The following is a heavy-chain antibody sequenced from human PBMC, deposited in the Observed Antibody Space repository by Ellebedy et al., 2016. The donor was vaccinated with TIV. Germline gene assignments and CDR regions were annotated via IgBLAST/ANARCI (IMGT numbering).Heavy chain of an antibody. Sequence: GESLKISCAASGFSFRNYWMGWVRQAPGKGLEWVANIYQDGSDQYYVESVRGRFTISRDTANKSLFLQMNSLRVEDTAVYYCARRGSYGDYAVQVNSWFDAWGQGTLVTVSS. J-gene: IGHJ5*02. V-gene: IGHV3-7*01. D-gene: IGHD4-17*01. CDR2: IYQDGSDQ. CDR1: GFSFRNYW. CDR3: ARRGSYGDYAVQVNSWFDA.